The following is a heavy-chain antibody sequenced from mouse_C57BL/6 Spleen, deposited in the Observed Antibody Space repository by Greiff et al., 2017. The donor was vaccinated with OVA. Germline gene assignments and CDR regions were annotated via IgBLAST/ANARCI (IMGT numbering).Heavy chain of an antibody. Sequence: QVQLQQSGAELAKPGASVKLSCKASGYTFTSYWMHWVKQRPGQGLEWIGYINPSSGYTKYNQKFKDKATLTAYKSSSTAYMQLSSLTYEDSAVYYCARGWDGGYFDVWGTGTTVTVSS. J-gene: IGHJ1*03. CDR3: ARGWDGGYFDV. CDR1: GYTFTSYW. CDR2: INPSSGYT. V-gene: IGHV1-7*01. D-gene: IGHD4-1*01.